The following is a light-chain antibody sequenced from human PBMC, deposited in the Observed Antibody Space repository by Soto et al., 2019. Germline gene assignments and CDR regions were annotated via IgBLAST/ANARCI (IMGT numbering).Light chain of an antibody. V-gene: IGKV3-11*01. CDR2: GAS. Sequence: EILLAQSPGTLSLSRGGRATRCCRASQSISSNLAWYQQKHGQAPRFVIYGASNRATGIPDRFSGSGSGTDYTLTISSLEPEDFAVYYCQQRSNWLTFGQGTRLEIK. CDR3: QQRSNWLT. CDR1: QSISSN. J-gene: IGKJ5*01.